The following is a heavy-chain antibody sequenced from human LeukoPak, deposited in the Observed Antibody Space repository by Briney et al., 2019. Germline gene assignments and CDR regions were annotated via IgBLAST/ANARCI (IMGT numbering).Heavy chain of an antibody. CDR1: GGSISNNIYY. D-gene: IGHD6-6*01. CDR2: IYFNGGST. Sequence: SETLSLTCTVSGGSISNNIYYWAWIRQPPGKGLEWIGSIYFNGGSTYYNPSLKTRATISIDTSKNQFSLNLRSVTAADTVVYYCATPLYNSWDWFDPWGQGTLVTVSS. CDR3: ATPLYNSWDWFDP. J-gene: IGHJ5*02. V-gene: IGHV4-39*01.